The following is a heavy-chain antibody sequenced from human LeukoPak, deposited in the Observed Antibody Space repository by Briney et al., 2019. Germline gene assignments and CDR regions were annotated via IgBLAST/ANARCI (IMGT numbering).Heavy chain of an antibody. CDR2: ISSSSSYT. V-gene: IGHV3-11*06. D-gene: IGHD2/OR15-2a*01. CDR3: VSFYETY. Sequence: GGSLRLSCVASGFTVSNYWMSWIRQAPGKGLEWVSYISSSSSYTNYADSVKGRFTISKDNAKNTVYLQMNSLRAEDTAVYYCVSFYETYWGRGTLVTVSS. J-gene: IGHJ4*02. CDR1: GFTVSNYW.